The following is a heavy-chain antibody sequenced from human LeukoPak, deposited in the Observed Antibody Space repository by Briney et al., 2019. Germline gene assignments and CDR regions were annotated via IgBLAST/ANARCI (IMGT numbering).Heavy chain of an antibody. CDR3: ARDVVVVVAATLGFDP. CDR1: GYTFTSYA. CDR2: INAGNGNT. D-gene: IGHD2-15*01. V-gene: IGHV1-3*01. Sequence: GASVKVSCKASGYTFTSYAMHWVRQAPGQRLEWMGWINAGNGNTKYSQKFQGRVTITRDTSASTAYMELSSLRSEDTAVYYCARDVVVVVAATLGFDPWGQGTLVTVSS. J-gene: IGHJ5*02.